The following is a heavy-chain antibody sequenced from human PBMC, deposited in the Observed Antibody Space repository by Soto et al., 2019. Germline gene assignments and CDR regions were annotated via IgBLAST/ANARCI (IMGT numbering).Heavy chain of an antibody. CDR3: ARETIFGVADFDY. CDR2: IWYDGSNK. Sequence: GGSLRLSCAASGFTFSSYGMHWVRQAPGKGLEWVAVIWYDGSNKYYADSVKGRFTISRDNSKNTLYLQMNSLRAEDTAVYYCARETIFGVADFDYWGQGTLVTVSS. D-gene: IGHD3-3*01. J-gene: IGHJ4*02. CDR1: GFTFSSYG. V-gene: IGHV3-33*01.